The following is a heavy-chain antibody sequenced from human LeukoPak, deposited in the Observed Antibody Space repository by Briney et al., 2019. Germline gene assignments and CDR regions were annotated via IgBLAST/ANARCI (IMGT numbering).Heavy chain of an antibody. Sequence: SETLSLTCTVSGGSISGYYWSWIRRPPGKGLEWIGYIYYSGSTNYNPSLKSRVTISVDTSKNQFSLKLSSVTAADTAVYYCARRFVGYDSSWGASDIWGQGTMVTVSS. V-gene: IGHV4-59*08. CDR3: ARRFVGYDSSWGASDI. J-gene: IGHJ3*02. D-gene: IGHD6-13*01. CDR1: GGSISGYY. CDR2: IYYSGST.